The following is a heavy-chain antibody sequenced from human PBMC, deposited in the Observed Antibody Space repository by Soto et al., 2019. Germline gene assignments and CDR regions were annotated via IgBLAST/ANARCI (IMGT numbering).Heavy chain of an antibody. CDR3: ANWNVWEPRAPNWFDP. Sequence: AGSLRLSCAASGFTFSSYSMNWLRQASGKGLEWVSYISSSSSTMYYADSVKGRFTISRDNAKNALYLQMNSLRDEDTAVYYCANWNVWEPRAPNWFDPWGQGTLVTVSS. V-gene: IGHV3-48*02. CDR2: ISSSSSTM. J-gene: IGHJ5*02. D-gene: IGHD1-1*01. CDR1: GFTFSSYS.